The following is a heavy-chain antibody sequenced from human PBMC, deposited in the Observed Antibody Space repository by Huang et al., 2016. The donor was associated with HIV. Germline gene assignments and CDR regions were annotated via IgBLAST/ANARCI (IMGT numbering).Heavy chain of an antibody. CDR2: FAPEQGET. D-gene: IGHD2-21*01. J-gene: IGHJ3*02. CDR3: AAGYDTYYDI. V-gene: IGHV1-24*01. Sequence: QVQLVQSGAEVKKPGASVKVSCKVSGYTLTELSIHWVRQAPGKGIEWMGGFAPEQGETIYAQNCQGRVTMTDDTSTDTAYMELHSLRPEDTAVYYCAAGYDTYYDIWGQGTMVIASS. CDR1: GYTLTELS.